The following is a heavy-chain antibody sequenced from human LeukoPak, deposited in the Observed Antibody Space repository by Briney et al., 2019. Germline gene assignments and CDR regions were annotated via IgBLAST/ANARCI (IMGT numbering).Heavy chain of an antibody. D-gene: IGHD3-22*01. Sequence: GGSLRLSCAASGFTFSNAWMNWVRQAPGKGLEWVGRIKSKTDGGTTDYAAPVKGRFTISRDDSKNTLYLQMNSLKTEDTAVYYCTTAYLLNYYDSSGYYKDYWGQGTLVTVSS. CDR3: TTAYLLNYYDSSGYYKDY. CDR2: IKSKTDGGTT. V-gene: IGHV3-15*07. J-gene: IGHJ4*02. CDR1: GFTFSNAW.